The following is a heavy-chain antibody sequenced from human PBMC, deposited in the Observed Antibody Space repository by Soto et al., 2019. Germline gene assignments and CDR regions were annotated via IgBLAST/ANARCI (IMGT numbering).Heavy chain of an antibody. Sequence: QVQLQESGPGLVRPSQTLSLTCSVSGASIYNGGYFWSWIRQSPGKGLEWIGHIHNSGSPYTNPSLTILVATSADTSKNHSSLKLTSVPAANTAVYYCAIGTTTKKVDTWGQGTLVTVSA. D-gene: IGHD4-17*01. CDR3: AIGTTTKKVDT. CDR2: IHNSGSP. V-gene: IGHV4-30-4*01. J-gene: IGHJ5*02. CDR1: GASIYNGGYF.